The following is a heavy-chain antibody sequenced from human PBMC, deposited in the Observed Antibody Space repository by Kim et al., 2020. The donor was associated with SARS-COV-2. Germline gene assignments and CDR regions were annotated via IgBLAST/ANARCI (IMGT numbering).Heavy chain of an antibody. CDR2: INPSGGST. CDR1: GYTFTSYY. D-gene: IGHD6-13*01. Sequence: ASVKVSCKASGYTFTSYYMHWVRQAPGQGLEWMGIINPSGGSTSYAQKFQGRVTMTRDTSTSTVYMELSSLRSEDTAVYYCARDRGYSSSWDPPFGYWGQGTLVTVSS. J-gene: IGHJ4*02. V-gene: IGHV1-46*01. CDR3: ARDRGYSSSWDPPFGY.